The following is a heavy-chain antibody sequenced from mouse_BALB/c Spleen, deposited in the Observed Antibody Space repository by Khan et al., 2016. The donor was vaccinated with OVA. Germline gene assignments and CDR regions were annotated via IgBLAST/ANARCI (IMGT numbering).Heavy chain of an antibody. Sequence: DLVKPGASVKLSCKASGYSFTSYWINWIKQRPGQGLEWIGRIVPGSDSTYYNEMFKGKATLTVDTSSSTAYIQLSSLSSEDSAVYFGARAVGGKGPLDDWGQGTTLTVSS. J-gene: IGHJ2*01. CDR1: GYSFTSYW. CDR3: ARAVGGKGPLDD. V-gene: IGHV1S41*01. D-gene: IGHD3-3*01. CDR2: IVPGSDST.